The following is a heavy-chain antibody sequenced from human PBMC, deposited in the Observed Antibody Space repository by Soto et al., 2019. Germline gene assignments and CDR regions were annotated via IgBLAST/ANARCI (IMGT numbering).Heavy chain of an antibody. D-gene: IGHD3-10*01. J-gene: IGHJ4*02. CDR3: AKERITMVRGVLRANDY. Sequence: GGSLRLSCAASGFTFSTYAMSWVRQAPGKGLEWVSGLYGNGGGITYADSVKGRFTISRDNSKNTLYLQMNSLRAEDTAVYYCAKERITMVRGVLRANDYWGQGTLVTVSS. V-gene: IGHV3-23*01. CDR1: GFTFSTYA. CDR2: LYGNGGGI.